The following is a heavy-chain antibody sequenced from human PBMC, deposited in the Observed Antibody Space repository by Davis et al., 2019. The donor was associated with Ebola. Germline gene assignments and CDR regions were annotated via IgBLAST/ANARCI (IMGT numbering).Heavy chain of an antibody. CDR1: GCTFSIYT. V-gene: IGHV1-69*13. CDR2: IIPIFGTA. CDR3: ARAPSGFRTHYYYVMDD. D-gene: IGHD3-10*01. J-gene: IGHJ6*04. Sequence: AASVKVSCKASGCTFSIYTINWVRQAPGQGLEWMGGIIPIFGTANYAQKFQGRVTITADESTNTAYMELSSLRSEDTAVYYCARAPSGFRTHYYYVMDDWGKGTTVTVSS.